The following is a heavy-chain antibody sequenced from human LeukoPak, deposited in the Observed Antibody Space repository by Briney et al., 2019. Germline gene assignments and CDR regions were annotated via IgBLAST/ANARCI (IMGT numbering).Heavy chain of an antibody. CDR1: GFTFSSYE. D-gene: IGHD2-15*01. Sequence: GGSLRLSCAASGFTFSSYEMNWVRQAPGKGLEWVSYISSSGSTIYYADSVKGRFTISRDNAKNSLYLQMNSLRAEDTAVYYCARDIADCSGGTCYNIRFDSWGQGTLVTVSS. J-gene: IGHJ5*01. V-gene: IGHV3-48*03. CDR2: ISSSGSTI. CDR3: ARDIADCSGGTCYNIRFDS.